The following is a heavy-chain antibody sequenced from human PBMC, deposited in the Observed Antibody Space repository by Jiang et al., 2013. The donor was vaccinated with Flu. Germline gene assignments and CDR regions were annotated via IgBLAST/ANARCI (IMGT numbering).Heavy chain of an antibody. V-gene: IGHV3-30*01. J-gene: IGHJ4*02. D-gene: IGHD4/OR15-4a*01. CDR2: ISYDGTNK. CDR3: ARGLTGATIDY. CDR1: GFTFSSYA. Sequence: QLLESGGGVVQPGRSLRLSCAASGFTFSSYAMHWVRQAPDMGLEWVAVISYDGTNKYYRDSVRGRFTISRDNSKNTMDLQMDSQRPEDTAVYYCARGLTGATIDYWGQGTLVTVSS.